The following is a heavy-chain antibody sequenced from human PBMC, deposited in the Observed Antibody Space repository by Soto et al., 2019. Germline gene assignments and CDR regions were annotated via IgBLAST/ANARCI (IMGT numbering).Heavy chain of an antibody. Sequence: GGSLRLSCVASGFTFSSYAMHWVRQAPGKGLEYVSAISSNGGSTYYANSVKGRFTISRDNSKNTLYLQMGSLRAEDMAVYYCARSPYYYDSSGYMQYYFDYWGQGTLVTVSS. CDR1: GFTFSSYA. V-gene: IGHV3-64*01. D-gene: IGHD3-22*01. CDR2: ISSNGGST. J-gene: IGHJ4*02. CDR3: ARSPYYYDSSGYMQYYFDY.